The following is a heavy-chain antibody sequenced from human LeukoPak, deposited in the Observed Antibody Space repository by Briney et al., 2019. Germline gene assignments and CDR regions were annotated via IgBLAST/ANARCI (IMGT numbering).Heavy chain of an antibody. J-gene: IGHJ4*02. V-gene: IGHV5-51*01. D-gene: IGHD5-18*01. Sequence: GESLKISCKGSGYSFTSYWIGGVRQMPGKGLAWMGIIYPGDSDTRYSPPFQGQVTISADQSISTAYLQWSSLKASDTAMYYCARLRYSYGYPLNYWGQGTLVTVSS. CDR3: ARLRYSYGYPLNY. CDR2: IYPGDSDT. CDR1: GYSFTSYW.